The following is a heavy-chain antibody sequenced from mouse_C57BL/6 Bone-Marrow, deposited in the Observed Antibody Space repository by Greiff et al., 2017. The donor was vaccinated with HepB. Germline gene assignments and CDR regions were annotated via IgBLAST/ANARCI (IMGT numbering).Heavy chain of an antibody. CDR1: GYSFTGYY. J-gene: IGHJ2*01. V-gene: IGHV1-42*01. Sequence: EVKVVESGPELVKPGASVKISCKASGYSFTGYYMNWVKQSPEKSLEWIGEINPSTGGTTYNQKFKAKATLTVDKSSSTAYMQLKSLTSEDSAVYYCARRGVYYGNYGYWGQGTTLTVSS. D-gene: IGHD2-1*01. CDR3: ARRGVYYGNYGY. CDR2: INPSTGGT.